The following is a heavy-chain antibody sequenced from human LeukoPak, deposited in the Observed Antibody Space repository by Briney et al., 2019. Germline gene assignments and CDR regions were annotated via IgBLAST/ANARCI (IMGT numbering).Heavy chain of an antibody. CDR1: GFTFISYA. V-gene: IGHV3-23*01. Sequence: GGSLRLSCAASGFTFISYAMHWVRQAPGKGLEWVSGISGSGGNTHYADSVKGRFTISRDNSKNTLHLQMDSLRAEDTAVYYCARDLDIVATTYYFGYWGQGSPVTVSS. J-gene: IGHJ4*02. D-gene: IGHD5-12*01. CDR3: ARDLDIVATTYYFGY. CDR2: ISGSGGNT.